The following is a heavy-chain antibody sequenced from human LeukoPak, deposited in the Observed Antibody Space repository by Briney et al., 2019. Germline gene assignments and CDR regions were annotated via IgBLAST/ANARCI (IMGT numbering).Heavy chain of an antibody. CDR2: INAGNGNT. V-gene: IGHV1-3*01. J-gene: IGHJ3*02. D-gene: IGHD3-3*01. Sequence: ASVKVSCKASGYTFTSYAMHWVRQAPGQRLEWMGWINAGNGNTKYSQKFQGRVTITRDTSASTAYMELSSLRSEDTAVYYCAREKAPYYDFWSGYYSGDAFDIWGQGTMVTVSS. CDR3: AREKAPYYDFWSGYYSGDAFDI. CDR1: GYTFTSYA.